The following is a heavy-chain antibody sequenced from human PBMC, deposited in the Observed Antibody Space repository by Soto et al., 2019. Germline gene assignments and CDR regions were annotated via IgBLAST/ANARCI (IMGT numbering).Heavy chain of an antibody. V-gene: IGHV1-18*03. Sequence: QVQLVQSGAEVKKPGASVKVSCKASGYTFTSYGISWVRQAPGQGLEWMGWISAYNGNTNYAQKLQGRVTMTTDTSTSTAYMELRSLRSDDMAVYYCARPFRTDSGGYYYGLRTHYYYGMDVWGQGTTVTVSS. CDR1: GYTFTSYG. D-gene: IGHD3-22*01. J-gene: IGHJ6*02. CDR2: ISAYNGNT. CDR3: ARPFRTDSGGYYYGLRTHYYYGMDV.